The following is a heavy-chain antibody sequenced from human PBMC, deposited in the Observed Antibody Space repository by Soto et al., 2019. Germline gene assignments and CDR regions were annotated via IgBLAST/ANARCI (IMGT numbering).Heavy chain of an antibody. V-gene: IGHV3-33*01. D-gene: IGHD3-3*01. CDR1: GFTFSSYG. Sequence: VQLVESGGGVVQPGRSLRLSCAASGFTFSSYGMHWVRQAPGKGLEWVAVIWYDGSNKYYADSVKGRFTISRDNSKNTLYLQMNSLRAEDTAVYYCARDRRYDFGFDYWGQGTLVTVSS. J-gene: IGHJ4*02. CDR2: IWYDGSNK. CDR3: ARDRRYDFGFDY.